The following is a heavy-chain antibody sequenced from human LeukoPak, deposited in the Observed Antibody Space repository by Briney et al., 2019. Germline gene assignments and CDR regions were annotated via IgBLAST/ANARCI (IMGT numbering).Heavy chain of an antibody. CDR1: GGSISSGGYY. J-gene: IGHJ6*02. V-gene: IGHV4-30-2*01. CDR3: ASSYYDILTGYWGYYGMDV. Sequence: SQTLSLTCTVSGGSISSGGYYWSWIRQPPGKGLEWIGYIYHSGSTYYNPSLKSRVTISVDRSKNQFSLKLSSVTAADTAVYYCASSYYDILTGYWGYYGMDVWGQGTTVTVSS. CDR2: IYHSGST. D-gene: IGHD3-9*01.